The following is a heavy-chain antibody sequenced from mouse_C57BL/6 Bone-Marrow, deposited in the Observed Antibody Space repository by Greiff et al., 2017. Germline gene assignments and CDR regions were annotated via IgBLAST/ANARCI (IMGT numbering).Heavy chain of an antibody. CDR1: GFSLTSYG. CDR2: IWSGGST. Sequence: QVQLQQSGPGLVQPSQSLSITCTVSGFSLTSYGVHWVRQSPGKGLEWLGVIWSGGSTDYNAAFISRLSISKDNSKSKVFLKMNSRQDDDTAIDYRARKGSNYERAMDDGGKGTSGNVSS. V-gene: IGHV2-2*01. J-gene: IGHJ4*01. D-gene: IGHD2-5*01. CDR3: ARKGSNYERAMDD.